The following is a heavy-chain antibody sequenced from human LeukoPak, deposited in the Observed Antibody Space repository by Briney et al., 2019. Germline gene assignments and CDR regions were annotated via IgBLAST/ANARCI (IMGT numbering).Heavy chain of an antibody. J-gene: IGHJ4*02. CDR2: ISGSGGST. CDR1: GFTFSSYA. CDR3: AKDGDRVVVPAAMGGGVDY. V-gene: IGHV3-23*01. D-gene: IGHD2-2*01. Sequence: RTGGSLRLSCAASGFTFSSYAMSWVRQAPGKGLDWVSAISGSGGSTYYADSVKGRFTISRDNSKNTLYLQMNSLRAEDTAVYYCAKDGDRVVVPAAMGGGVDYWGQGTLVTVSS.